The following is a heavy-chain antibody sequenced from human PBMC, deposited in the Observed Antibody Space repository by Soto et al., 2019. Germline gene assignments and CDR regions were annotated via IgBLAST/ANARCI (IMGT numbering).Heavy chain of an antibody. CDR3: AKRSSSSTFDY. CDR2: ISGSDDST. Sequence: EVQLLESGGGLVRPGESLRLSCAASGFTFSSYAMIWVRQAPGKGLEWVSVISGSDDSTYYADSVKGRFTISRDNSKNTLYLQMNSLIAEDTAVYYCAKRSSSSTFDYWGQGTLVTVSS. V-gene: IGHV3-23*01. CDR1: GFTFSSYA. D-gene: IGHD6-6*01. J-gene: IGHJ4*02.